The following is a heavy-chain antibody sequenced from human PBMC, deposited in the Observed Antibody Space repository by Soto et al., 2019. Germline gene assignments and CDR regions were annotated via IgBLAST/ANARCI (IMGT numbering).Heavy chain of an antibody. Sequence: ASVKVSCKASGYTFTSYGISWVRQAPGQGLEWMGWISAYNGNTNYAQKLQGRVTMTTDTSTSTAYMELRSLRSDDTAVYYCARTVATARRWLVPAEYFQHWGQGTLVTVSS. CDR3: ARTVATARRWLVPAEYFQH. CDR2: ISAYNGNT. D-gene: IGHD6-19*01. J-gene: IGHJ1*01. V-gene: IGHV1-18*01. CDR1: GYTFTSYG.